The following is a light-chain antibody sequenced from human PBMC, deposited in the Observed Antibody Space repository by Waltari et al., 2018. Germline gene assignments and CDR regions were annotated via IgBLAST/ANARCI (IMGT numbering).Light chain of an antibody. J-gene: IGKJ1*01. CDR3: MQGTHWPWT. CDR1: QSLVSSDGNTY. Sequence: DVVMTPSTLSMPVTLGQPASSSCRSGQSLVSSDGNTYFNSFQQRPGQSPRRLLYKVSNRDSGVPDRFSGSGSGTDFTLRISRVEAEDVGVYYCMQGTHWPWTFGQGTKVEIK. V-gene: IGKV2-30*01. CDR2: KVS.